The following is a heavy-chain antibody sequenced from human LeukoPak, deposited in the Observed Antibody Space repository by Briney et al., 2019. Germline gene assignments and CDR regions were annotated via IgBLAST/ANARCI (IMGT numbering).Heavy chain of an antibody. V-gene: IGHV1-2*02. CDR3: AREMFVGYCSGGSCYGPGSTWKDYYYYMDV. Sequence: ASVKVSCKASGYTFTGYYMHWVRQAPGQGLEWMGWINPNSGGTNYAQKFQGRVTMTRDTSISTAYMELRSLRSDDTAVYYCAREMFVGYCSGGSCYGPGSTWKDYYYYMDVWGKGTTVTISS. CDR1: GYTFTGYY. D-gene: IGHD2-15*01. J-gene: IGHJ6*03. CDR2: INPNSGGT.